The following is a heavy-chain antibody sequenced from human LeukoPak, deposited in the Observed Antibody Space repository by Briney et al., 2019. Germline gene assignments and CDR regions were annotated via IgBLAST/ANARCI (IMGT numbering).Heavy chain of an antibody. CDR1: GFTFSGYD. CDR3: GRAFPPLRTSSAGDL. Sequence: GGSLRLSCSASGFTFSGYDMNWVRQAPGKGLEWVSSISYLSSHVYYGDSVKGRFSISRDNAKNSLYLQMNSLGAEDTAIYYCGRAFPPLRTSSAGDLWGQGILVTVSS. V-gene: IGHV3-21*01. CDR2: ISYLSSHV. D-gene: IGHD3-16*01. J-gene: IGHJ4*02.